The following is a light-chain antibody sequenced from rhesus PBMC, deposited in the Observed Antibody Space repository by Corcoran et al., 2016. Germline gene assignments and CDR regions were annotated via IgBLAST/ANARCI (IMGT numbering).Light chain of an antibody. J-gene: IGKJ1*01. CDR3: QLSSNLCPWT. V-gene: IGKV3-24*04. CDR2: GAS. Sequence: EIVVTQSPGTLSLSPGDRATLSCRASQSVGSYLAWYQQKPGQAPRHLSYGASSRATDIPGRFSGSGSGTDFTLTINSREPEDVGVYYCQLSSNLCPWTFGQGTKVEIK. CDR1: QSVGSY.